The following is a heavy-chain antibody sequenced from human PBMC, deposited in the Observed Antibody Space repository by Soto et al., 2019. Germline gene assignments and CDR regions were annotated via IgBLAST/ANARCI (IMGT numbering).Heavy chain of an antibody. V-gene: IGHV1-69*02. CDR3: ATSYGSGYRAFDY. Sequence: QVQLVQSGAEVKKPGSSVKVFCKASGDTFSFYTINWVRQAPGLGLEWVGRINPILSMSNYAQKFQGRVAMTADKSTSTAYMELRSLRSEDTAMYYCATSYGSGYRAFDYWGQGALVTVSS. J-gene: IGHJ4*02. D-gene: IGHD3-10*01. CDR2: INPILSMS. CDR1: GDTFSFYT.